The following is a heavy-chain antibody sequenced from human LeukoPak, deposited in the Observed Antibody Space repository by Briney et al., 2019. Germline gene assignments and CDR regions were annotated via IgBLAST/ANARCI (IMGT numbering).Heavy chain of an antibody. J-gene: IGHJ4*02. D-gene: IGHD3-9*01. V-gene: IGHV1-2*02. CDR2: INPNSGTT. CDR3: ASSKAAVLTGYYDY. Sequence: ASVKVSCKASGYTFTGYYMHWVRQAPGQGLEWMGWINPNSGTTNYAQKLQGRVTMTTDTSTSTAYMELRSLRSDDTAVYYCASSKAAVLTGYYDYWGQGTLVTVSS. CDR1: GYTFTGYY.